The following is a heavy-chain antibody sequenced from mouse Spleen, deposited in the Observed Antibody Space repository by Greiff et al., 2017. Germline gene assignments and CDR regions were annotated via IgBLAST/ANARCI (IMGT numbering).Heavy chain of an antibody. D-gene: IGHD2-14*01. Sequence: QVQLQQSGAELVKPGASVKISCKASGYAFSSYWMNWVKQRPGKGLEWIGQIYPGDGDTNYNGKFKGKATLTADKSSSTAYMQLSSLTSEDSAVYFCARQGYRYDEGFAYWGQGTLVTVSA. CDR3: ARQGYRYDEGFAY. CDR2: IYPGDGDT. V-gene: IGHV1-80*01. J-gene: IGHJ3*01. CDR1: GYAFSSYW.